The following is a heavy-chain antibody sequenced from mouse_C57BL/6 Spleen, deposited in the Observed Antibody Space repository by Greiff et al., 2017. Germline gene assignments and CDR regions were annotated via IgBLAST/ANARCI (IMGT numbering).Heavy chain of an antibody. Sequence: EVKVVESGEGLVKPGGSLKLSCAASGFTFSSYAMSWVRQTPEKRLEWVAYISSGGDYIYYADTVKGRFTISRDNARNTLYLQMSSLKSEDTAMYYCTRGTTVVAPMDYWGQGTSVTVSS. CDR2: ISSGGDYI. V-gene: IGHV5-9-1*02. CDR1: GFTFSSYA. D-gene: IGHD1-1*01. CDR3: TRGTTVVAPMDY. J-gene: IGHJ4*01.